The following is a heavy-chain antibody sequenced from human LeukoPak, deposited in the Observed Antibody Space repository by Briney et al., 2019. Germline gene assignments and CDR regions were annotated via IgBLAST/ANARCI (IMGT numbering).Heavy chain of an antibody. CDR3: ARDRTHYYDSSGYYSRWEY. CDR2: INPRGGTT. Sequence: ASVKVSCKASGYTFTSYFMYWMRQAPGQGLGWMGLINPRGGTTRYAQKFQGIVTMTRDTSTSTDYMELSSLRSEDTAMYYCARDRTHYYDSSGYYSRWEYWGQGTLVTVSS. CDR1: GYTFTSYF. V-gene: IGHV1-46*01. D-gene: IGHD3-22*01. J-gene: IGHJ4*02.